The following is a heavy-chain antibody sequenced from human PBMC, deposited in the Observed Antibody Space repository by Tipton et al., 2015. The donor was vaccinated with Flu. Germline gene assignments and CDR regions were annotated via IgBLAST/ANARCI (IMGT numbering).Heavy chain of an antibody. CDR1: GFIFRDYA. D-gene: IGHD1-26*01. CDR2: IRSMTYGGTP. V-gene: IGHV3-49*04. Sequence: SLRLSCVTSGFIFRDYALNWVRQAPGKGLEWIGFIRSMTYGGTPDYAASVSGRFTISRDDSKSTVHLQMDNLKTEDAGIYYCSRRALVSRVGNPPGRFYDYWGQGTLVAVSS. J-gene: IGHJ4*02. CDR3: SRRALVSRVGNPPGRFYDY.